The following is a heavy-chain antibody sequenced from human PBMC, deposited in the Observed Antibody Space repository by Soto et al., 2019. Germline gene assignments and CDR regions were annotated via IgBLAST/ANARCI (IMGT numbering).Heavy chain of an antibody. Sequence: VGFLRLSCEGPGFSPTATPLSWVRQPPGKGLEWVTTISGPASRTYYVDSVTGRGLISRDNSEYTVTRQMHSLTLYETGVSYGATACRYFDNWGQGTRVTVSS. V-gene: IGHV3-23*01. CDR3: ATACRYFDN. CDR1: GFSPTATP. D-gene: IGHD3-9*01. CDR2: ISGPASRT. J-gene: IGHJ4*02.